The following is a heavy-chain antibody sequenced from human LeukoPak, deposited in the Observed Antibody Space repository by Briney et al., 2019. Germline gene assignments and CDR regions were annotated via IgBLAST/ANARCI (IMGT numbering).Heavy chain of an antibody. CDR1: GYSFTSYW. CDR2: IDPSDSYT. V-gene: IGHV5-10-1*01. J-gene: IGHJ4*02. CDR3: ARPSRYFDWEIDY. D-gene: IGHD3-9*01. Sequence: GESLKISSKGSGYSFTSYWISWVRQMPGKGLEWMGRIDPSDSYTNYSPSFQGHVTISADKSISTAYLQWSSLKASDTAMYYCARPSRYFDWEIDYWGQGTLVTVSS.